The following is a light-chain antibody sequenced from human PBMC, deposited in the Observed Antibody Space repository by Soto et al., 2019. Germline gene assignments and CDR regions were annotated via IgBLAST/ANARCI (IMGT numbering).Light chain of an antibody. V-gene: IGKV3-20*01. CDR2: GAS. CDR3: QPYGSSACT. CDR1: QSVSSSY. J-gene: IGKJ1*01. Sequence: EIVLTQYPGTLSFSPGEIATLSCRASQSVSSSYLAWYQQKPGQAPRLLIYGASSRATGIPDRFSGSGSGTDFTLTISRLEPEDFAVYYCQPYGSSACTFGQGSKVEIK.